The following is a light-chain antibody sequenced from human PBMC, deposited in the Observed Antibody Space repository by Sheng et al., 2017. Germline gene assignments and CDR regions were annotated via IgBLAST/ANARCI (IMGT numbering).Light chain of an antibody. Sequence: SSELIQDPPVSVTLGQTGQNHLPRRQTQTFIMQVVPTEARXGPCTCLLWKNNRPSGIPDRFSGSNSGNTASLTITGVQAEDEGDYYCNCRDTSGKQVAFGGGTKLTVL. J-gene: IGLJ2*01. CDR1: TQTFI. V-gene: IGLV3-19*01. CDR3: NCRDTSGKQVA. CDR2: KN.